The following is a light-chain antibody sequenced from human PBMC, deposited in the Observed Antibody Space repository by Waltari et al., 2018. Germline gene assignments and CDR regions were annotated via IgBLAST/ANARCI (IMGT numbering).Light chain of an antibody. V-gene: IGKV1-6*01. CDR3: LQDYTYPYT. Sequence: IQMTQSPSSLSASVGDRVTITCRASQDIRDDLDWYQQKPGKAPKLLIYAASSLQSGVPSRFSGSGSGTDFTLTISSLQPEDFATYYCLQDYTYPYTFGQGTKLEIK. CDR2: AAS. J-gene: IGKJ2*01. CDR1: QDIRDD.